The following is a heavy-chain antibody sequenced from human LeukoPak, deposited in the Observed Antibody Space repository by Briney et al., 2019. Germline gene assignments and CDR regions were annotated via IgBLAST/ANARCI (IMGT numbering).Heavy chain of an antibody. D-gene: IGHD3-22*01. CDR3: ARGRRDSSGYYSGAKNYYYYYYMDV. J-gene: IGHJ6*03. Sequence: SETLSLTCAVSGGSISSSNWWSWVRQPPGKGLEWIGEIYHSGSTNYNPSLKSRVTISVDKSKNQFSLKLSSVTAADTAVYYCARGRRDSSGYYSGAKNYYYYYYMDVWGKGTTVTVSS. CDR2: IYHSGST. CDR1: GGSISSSNW. V-gene: IGHV4-4*02.